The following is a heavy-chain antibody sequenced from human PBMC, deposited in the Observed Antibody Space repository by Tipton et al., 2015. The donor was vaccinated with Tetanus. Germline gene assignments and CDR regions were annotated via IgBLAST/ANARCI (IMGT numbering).Heavy chain of an antibody. V-gene: IGHV4-59*01. Sequence: CAASGFTFSDYYMSWIRQPPGKGLEWLAHVSYSGRTNSNYSLKSRNAISQDTPKNQFSLRLSSVADADSAVYYCARANYESSKKGPYDSGGQGTLIIVSS. D-gene: IGHD3-3*01. CDR1: GFTFSDYY. CDR3: ARANYESSKKGPYDS. CDR2: VSYSGRT. J-gene: IGHJ4*02.